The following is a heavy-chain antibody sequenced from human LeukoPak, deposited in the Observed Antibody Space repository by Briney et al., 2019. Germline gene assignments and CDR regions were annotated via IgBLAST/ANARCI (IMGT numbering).Heavy chain of an antibody. CDR2: VYHSGST. CDR3: ARQMEAAIGGFDY. J-gene: IGHJ4*02. D-gene: IGHD2-15*01. Sequence: PSETLSLTCTVSGGSISSSSYYWGWIRQPPGKGLEWIGSVYHSGSTYYNPSLKSRVTISVDTSKNQFSLKLRSVTAADTAVYYCARQMEAAIGGFDYWGQGTLVTVSS. V-gene: IGHV4-39*01. CDR1: GGSISSSSYY.